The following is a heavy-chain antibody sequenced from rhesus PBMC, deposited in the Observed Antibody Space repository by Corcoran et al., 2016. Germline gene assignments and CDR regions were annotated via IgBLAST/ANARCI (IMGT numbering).Heavy chain of an antibody. CDR2: ISYSGST. Sequence: QLQLQESGPGLVKPSETLSLTCAVSGYSISSGYGWSWIRQPPGKGLEWIGYISYSGSTSYNPSLMHPFTISSDTSKNQFSLKLSSVTAADTAVYYCARSRYSGSYLDYWGQGVLVTVSS. CDR1: GYSISSGYG. CDR3: ARSRYSGSYLDY. V-gene: IGHV4-122*02. J-gene: IGHJ4*01. D-gene: IGHD3-16*01.